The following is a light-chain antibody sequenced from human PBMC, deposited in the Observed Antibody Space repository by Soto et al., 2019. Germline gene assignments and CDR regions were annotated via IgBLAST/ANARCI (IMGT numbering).Light chain of an antibody. CDR2: GNS. CDR1: SSNIGAGYD. J-gene: IGLJ3*02. V-gene: IGLV1-40*01. Sequence: QSVLTQPPSVSGAPGQRVTISCTGSSSNIGAGYDVHWYQQLPGTAPKLLIYGNSNRPSGVPDRFSGSKSGTSASLAITGLQAEDEADYYCQSYASSLSGPWVFGGGTQLTVL. CDR3: QSYASSLSGPWV.